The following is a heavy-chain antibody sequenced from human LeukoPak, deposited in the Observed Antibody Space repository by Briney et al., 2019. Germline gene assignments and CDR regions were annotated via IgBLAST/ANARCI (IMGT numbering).Heavy chain of an antibody. D-gene: IGHD2-2*01. CDR3: ATEIGYCSSTSCSNWFDP. CDR1: GGSISSYY. CDR2: IYYSGST. Sequence: PSETLSLTCTVSGGSISSYYWGWIRQPPGKGLEWIGTIYYSGSTYYNPSLKSRVTISVDTSKNQFSLKLSSVTAADTAVYYCATEIGYCSSTSCSNWFDPWGQGTLVTVSS. J-gene: IGHJ5*02. V-gene: IGHV4-39*01.